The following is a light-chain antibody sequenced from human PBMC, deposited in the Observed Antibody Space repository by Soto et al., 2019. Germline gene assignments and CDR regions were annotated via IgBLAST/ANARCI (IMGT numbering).Light chain of an antibody. Sequence: EIVLTQSPATLSLSPGERATLSCRASQSVSSYLAWYQQKPGQAPRLLIYDASNRATGIPARFSGSGSGTAFTLTISSLEPEYFAVYYCRQRSNWPPAFGQGTKLAIK. CDR2: DAS. J-gene: IGKJ2*01. CDR3: RQRSNWPPA. CDR1: QSVSSY. V-gene: IGKV3-11*01.